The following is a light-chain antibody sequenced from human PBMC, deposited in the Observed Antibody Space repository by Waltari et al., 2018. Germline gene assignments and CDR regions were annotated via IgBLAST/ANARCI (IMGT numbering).Light chain of an antibody. V-gene: IGLV2-8*01. CDR1: SSDIGGYNY. J-gene: IGLJ2*01. CDR2: EVH. CDR3: SSYAGSDNFVV. Sequence: QSALTQPPSASGSPGQSVTISSTGTSSDIGGYNYVPWYQHHPDKSPKLMIYEVHKRPSGVPDRFSGSKSDNTASLTVSGLQAEDEADYYCSSYAGSDNFVVFGGGTKLNVL.